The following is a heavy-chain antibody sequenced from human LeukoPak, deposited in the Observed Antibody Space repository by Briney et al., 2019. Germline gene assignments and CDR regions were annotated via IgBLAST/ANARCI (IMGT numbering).Heavy chain of an antibody. V-gene: IGHV4-39*07. CDR1: GGSISSSTYY. Sequence: SETLSPTCTVSGGSISSSTYYWGWIRQPPGKGLEWIGSIYYSGSTYYNPSLKSRVTISVDTSKNQFSLKLSSVTAADTAVYYCARDPPSGRSYAFDIWGQGTMVTVSS. D-gene: IGHD6-19*01. CDR3: ARDPPSGRSYAFDI. J-gene: IGHJ3*02. CDR2: IYYSGST.